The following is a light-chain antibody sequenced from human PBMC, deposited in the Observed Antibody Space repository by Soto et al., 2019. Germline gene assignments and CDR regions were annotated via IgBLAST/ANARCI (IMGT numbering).Light chain of an antibody. J-gene: IGKJ1*01. CDR2: GAS. V-gene: IGKV3-20*01. CDR1: QSVISTY. Sequence: EIVLTPSPGTLSLSPGERATLSCRGSQSVISTYLAWYQQKPGQAPRLLLYGASSRATGIPDRFSGSGSGTDFTLTISRLEPEDFAVYYCQQYRDSLGTFGQGTKVEIK. CDR3: QQYRDSLGT.